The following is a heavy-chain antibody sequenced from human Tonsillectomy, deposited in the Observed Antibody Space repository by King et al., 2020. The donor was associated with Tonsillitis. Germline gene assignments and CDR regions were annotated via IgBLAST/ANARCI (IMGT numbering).Heavy chain of an antibody. CDR1: GFTFSTYD. Sequence: VQLVESGGGVVQPGRSLRLSCAASGFTFSTYDMYWVRQAPGKGLEWGAVISYDGSYKYYADSVTGRFTISRDNSKNKVYLQMNSLRAEDTAVYYCARDRDGYIFDYWGQGTLVTVSS. CDR2: ISYDGSYK. V-gene: IGHV3-33*05. J-gene: IGHJ4*02. D-gene: IGHD5-24*01. CDR3: ARDRDGYIFDY.